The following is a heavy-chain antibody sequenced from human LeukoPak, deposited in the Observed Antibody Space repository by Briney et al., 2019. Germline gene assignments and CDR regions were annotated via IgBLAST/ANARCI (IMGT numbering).Heavy chain of an antibody. D-gene: IGHD3-10*01. Sequence: SETLSLTCTVSGGFISSSTYYWGWIRQPPGKGLEWIGSIYYSGSTYYNPSLKSRVTISVDTSKNQFSLKLSSVTAADTAVYYCARTRYYYNSRSYGAPYYFDYWGQGTLVTVSS. V-gene: IGHV4-39*01. CDR2: IYYSGST. CDR1: GGFISSSTYY. CDR3: ARTRYYYNSRSYGAPYYFDY. J-gene: IGHJ4*02.